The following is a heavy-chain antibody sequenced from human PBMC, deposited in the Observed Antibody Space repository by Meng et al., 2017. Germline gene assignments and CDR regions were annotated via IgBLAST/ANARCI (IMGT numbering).Heavy chain of an antibody. D-gene: IGHD3-10*01. CDR1: GFTFSSYA. V-gene: IGHV3-30*01. J-gene: IGHJ4*02. CDR2: ISYDGSNK. CDR3: ARIDAYYYGSGSSDY. Sequence: GESLKISCAASGFTFSSYAMHWVRQAPGKGLEWVAVISYDGSNKYYADSVKGRFTISRDNSKNTLYLQMNSLRAEDTAVYYCARIDAYYYGSGSSDYWGQGNLVNGAS.